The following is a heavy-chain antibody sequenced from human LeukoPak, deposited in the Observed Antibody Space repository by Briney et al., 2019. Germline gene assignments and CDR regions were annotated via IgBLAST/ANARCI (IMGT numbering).Heavy chain of an antibody. J-gene: IGHJ3*02. CDR2: RGPNNGNT. CDR3: ARGRKTGTRVAVDI. CDR1: GYTFTSYD. Sequence: GASVKVSFRASGYTFTSYDINWVRQATGQGLEWMGWRGPNNGNTGYAQKFQGRVTMTRNTSISTAYMELSSLRSEDTAVYYCARGRKTGTRVAVDIWGQGTMVTVSS. V-gene: IGHV1-8*01.